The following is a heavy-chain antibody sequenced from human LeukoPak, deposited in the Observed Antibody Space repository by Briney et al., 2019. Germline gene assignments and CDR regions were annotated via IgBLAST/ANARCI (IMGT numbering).Heavy chain of an antibody. CDR3: VSTTRSSPFDN. Sequence: GGSLRLSCAASGFTFSACWMSWVRQAPGKGLEWLANIKQDGSDKQYVDSVKGRFAISRDNAKTSVYLQMNSLRAEDTALYYCVSTTRSSPFDNWGQGTLVTVSS. D-gene: IGHD1-1*01. V-gene: IGHV3-7*01. CDR1: GFTFSACW. CDR2: IKQDGSDK. J-gene: IGHJ4*02.